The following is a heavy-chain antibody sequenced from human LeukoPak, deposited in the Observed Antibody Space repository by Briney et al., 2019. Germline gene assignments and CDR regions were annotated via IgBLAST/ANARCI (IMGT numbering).Heavy chain of an antibody. CDR3: ARSYRSREFDY. Sequence: ASVKVSCKASGYTFTSYGISWVRQAPGQGLEWMGWISAYNGNTNYAQKFQGRVTMTTDTSTSTAYMELRTLRSDDTAVYYCARSYRSREFDYRGQGTLVTVSS. V-gene: IGHV1-18*01. D-gene: IGHD3-16*02. CDR1: GYTFTSYG. J-gene: IGHJ4*02. CDR2: ISAYNGNT.